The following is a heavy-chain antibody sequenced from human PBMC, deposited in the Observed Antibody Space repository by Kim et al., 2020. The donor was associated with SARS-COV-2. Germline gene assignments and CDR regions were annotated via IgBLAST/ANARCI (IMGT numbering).Heavy chain of an antibody. CDR1: GYTFSNYG. Sequence: ASVKVSCKTSGYTFSNYGFSWVRQAPGQGLEWMGWISPYNDKTNYAEKFQGRVFMSTDTATRTAYMVLRSLTSDDTAIYYCAREGYYHGSGTYSPPKYYGMDVWGKGTTVIVSS. V-gene: IGHV1-18*01. J-gene: IGHJ6*04. CDR3: AREGYYHGSGTYSPPKYYGMDV. D-gene: IGHD3-10*01. CDR2: ISPYNDKT.